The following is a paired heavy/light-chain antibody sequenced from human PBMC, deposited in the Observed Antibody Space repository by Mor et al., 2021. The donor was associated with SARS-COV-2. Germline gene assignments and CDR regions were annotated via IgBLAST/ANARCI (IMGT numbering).Heavy chain of an antibody. V-gene: IGHV3-15*01. CDR1: GFTFSKAW. D-gene: IGHD4-17*01. Sequence: EVQLVESGGGLVKPGGSLRLSCAASGFTFSKAWMNWVRQAPGKGLEWVGHFKRKIDGGTTDYVAPVKGRFTISRDDSKNTLYLQMNSLKIEDTAVYYCTTAGHYGDYRDGMDVWGQGTTVTVSS. CDR3: TTAGHYGDYRDGMDV. CDR2: FKRKIDGGTT. J-gene: IGHJ6*02.
Light chain of an antibody. CDR3: QTWDSSAVV. CDR1: KLGDKF. CDR2: QDN. Sequence: SYELTQPPSVSVSPGQTATITCSGDKLGDKFACWYQQKPGQSPLLVIYQDNKRPSGIPERFSGSNSGNTATLTLSGTQAMDEADYYCQTWDSSAVVFGGGTKLTVL. J-gene: IGLJ2*01. V-gene: IGLV3-1*01.